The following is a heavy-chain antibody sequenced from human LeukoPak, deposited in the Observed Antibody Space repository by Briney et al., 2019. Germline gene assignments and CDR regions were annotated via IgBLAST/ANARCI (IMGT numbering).Heavy chain of an antibody. CDR2: INPNSGGT. V-gene: IGHV1-2*02. CDR3: PASARGGWFDP. D-gene: IGHD3-16*01. Sequence: ASVKLSCKASGYTFTGYYMHSVRQAPGQGLEWMGWINPNSGGTNYAPQFQGRVPMTRDTSFSTAPLDRSRRRPDAPAGYTCPASARGGWFDPGGQGSLVTVS. CDR1: GYTFTGYY. J-gene: IGHJ5*02.